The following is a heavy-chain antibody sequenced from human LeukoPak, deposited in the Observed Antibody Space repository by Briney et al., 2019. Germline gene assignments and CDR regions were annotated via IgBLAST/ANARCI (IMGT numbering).Heavy chain of an antibody. V-gene: IGHV3-74*01. CDR2: INSDGSST. Sequence: GGSLRLSCAASGFTFRSYWMHWVRQAPGKGLVWVSRINSDGSSTNYADSVKGRFTISRDNAKNTLYLQMNSLRAEDTAVYYCARAPYYDSWSGYPPDYWGQGTLVTVSS. D-gene: IGHD3-3*01. CDR3: ARAPYYDSWSGYPPDY. J-gene: IGHJ4*02. CDR1: GFTFRSYW.